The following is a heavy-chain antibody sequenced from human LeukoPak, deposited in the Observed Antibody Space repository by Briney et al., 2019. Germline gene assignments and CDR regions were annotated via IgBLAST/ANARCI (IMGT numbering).Heavy chain of an antibody. J-gene: IGHJ4*02. D-gene: IGHD1-26*01. CDR3: ARVRRGSYYDFDY. CDR1: GFTFSSYG. V-gene: IGHV3-30*03. CDR2: VSYDGNNK. Sequence: PGGSLRLPCAASGFTFSSYGMHWVRQAPGKGLEWVAVVSYDGNNKYHADSVKGRITISRDNSKNTLYLQMNSLRTEDTAVYFCARVRRGSYYDFDYWGQGTLVTVSS.